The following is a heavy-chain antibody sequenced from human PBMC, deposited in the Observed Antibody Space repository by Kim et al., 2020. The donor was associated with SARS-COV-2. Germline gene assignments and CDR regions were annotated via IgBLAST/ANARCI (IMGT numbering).Heavy chain of an antibody. Sequence: GGSLRLSCAASGFTFSNAGMNWVRQAPGKGLEWVGRIRSKAAGGTADYAAAVTGRFTISRDDSKNTLYVQMNNLKTEDTAVYYCARGSNSFDSSDFDCWGQGTLVTVSS. V-gene: IGHV3-15*01. J-gene: IGHJ4*02. D-gene: IGHD3-22*01. CDR2: IRSKAAGGTA. CDR1: GFTFSNAG. CDR3: ARGSNSFDSSDFDC.